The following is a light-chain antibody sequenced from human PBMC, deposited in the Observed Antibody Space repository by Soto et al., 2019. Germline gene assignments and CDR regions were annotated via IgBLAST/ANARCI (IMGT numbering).Light chain of an antibody. CDR3: QQFGTSPPVT. J-gene: IGKJ4*01. Sequence: EIVLTQSPGTLSLSPGETATLSCRARQTVRSTYLAWYQQKPGQAPRLLIYGASTRATGIPDRFSGSGSGTDFTLTISRLEPEDFAVYYCQQFGTSPPVTFGGGTKVA. CDR1: QTVRSTY. V-gene: IGKV3-20*01. CDR2: GAS.